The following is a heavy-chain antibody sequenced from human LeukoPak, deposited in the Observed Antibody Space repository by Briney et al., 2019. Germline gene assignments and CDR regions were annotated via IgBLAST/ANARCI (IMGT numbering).Heavy chain of an antibody. V-gene: IGHV3-30*02. D-gene: IGHD4-17*01. CDR1: GFTFSSYG. J-gene: IGHJ2*01. Sequence: PGGSLRLSCAASGFTFSSYGMHWVRQAPGKGLEWVAFIRYDGSNKYYADSVKGRFTISRDNSKNTLYLQMNSLRAEDTAVYYCAKEDYGDLYWYFDLWGRGTLVTVSS. CDR2: IRYDGSNK. CDR3: AKEDYGDLYWYFDL.